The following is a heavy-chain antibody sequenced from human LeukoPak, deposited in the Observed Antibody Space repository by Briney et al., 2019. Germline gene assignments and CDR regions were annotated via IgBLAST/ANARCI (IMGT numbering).Heavy chain of an antibody. D-gene: IGHD6-19*01. Sequence: SGPTLVNPTQTLTLTCTFSGFSPSTSGMCVSWIRQPPGKALEWLARIDWDDDKYYSTSLKTRLTISKDTSKNQVVLTMTNMDPVDTATYYCARSSGIAVAGPYFDYWGQGTLVTVSS. V-gene: IGHV2-70*11. CDR3: ARSSGIAVAGPYFDY. CDR1: GFSPSTSGMC. CDR2: IDWDDDK. J-gene: IGHJ4*02.